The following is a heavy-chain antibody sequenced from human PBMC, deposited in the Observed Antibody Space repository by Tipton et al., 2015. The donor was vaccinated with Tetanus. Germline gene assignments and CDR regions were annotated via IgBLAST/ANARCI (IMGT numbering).Heavy chain of an antibody. Sequence: QLVQSGAEVKKPGESLKISCQGSGYNFNLYWIAWVRQMPGKGLEYMGIIYPGDSDTRYSPSFQGQVTISADKSTSTAYLQWSRLKASDTATYYCARRLGPYTRDYIWHLDLWGRGTLVTVSS. CDR2: IYPGDSDT. D-gene: IGHD5-24*01. V-gene: IGHV5-51*01. J-gene: IGHJ2*01. CDR3: ARRLGPYTRDYIWHLDL. CDR1: GYNFNLYW.